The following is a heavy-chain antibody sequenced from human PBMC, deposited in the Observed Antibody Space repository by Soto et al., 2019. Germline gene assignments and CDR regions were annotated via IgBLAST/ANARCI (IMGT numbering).Heavy chain of an antibody. J-gene: IGHJ4*02. CDR2: ISFDGSNK. CDR3: ARERENYYDSSYYFDY. Sequence: QVQVVESGGGVVQPGRSLRLSCAVSGFTFSSYTMHWVRQAPGKGLEWLAFISFDGSNKYYEDSVKGRFTVSRDNSRKTLYLQMNSLRAEDTAVYYCARERENYYDSSYYFDYWGQGTLVTVSS. D-gene: IGHD3-22*01. CDR1: GFTFSSYT. V-gene: IGHV3-30-3*01.